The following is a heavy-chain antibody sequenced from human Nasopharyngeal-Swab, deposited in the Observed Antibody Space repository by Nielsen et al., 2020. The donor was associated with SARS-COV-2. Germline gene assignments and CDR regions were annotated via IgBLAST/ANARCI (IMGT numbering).Heavy chain of an antibody. CDR1: GGSISSYY. CDR2: IYYSGST. CDR3: ASGFGDY. D-gene: IGHD3-16*01. Sequence: GSLRLSCTASGGSISSYYWSWIRQPPGKGLEWIGYIYYSGSTNYNPSLKSRVTISVDTSKNQFSLKLSSVTAADTAVYYCASGFGDYWGQGTLVTVSS. J-gene: IGHJ4*02. V-gene: IGHV4-59*13.